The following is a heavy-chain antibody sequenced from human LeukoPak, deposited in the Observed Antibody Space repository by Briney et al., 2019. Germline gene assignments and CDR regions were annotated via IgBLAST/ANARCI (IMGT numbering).Heavy chain of an antibody. CDR2: ISYDGSNK. V-gene: IGHV3-30-3*01. CDR1: GFTFSSYV. J-gene: IGHJ4*02. CDR3: ARGDYYDSSGYAPYYFDY. Sequence: GRSLRLSCATSGFTFSSYVMHWVRQAPGRGLEWVALISYDGSNKYYADSVKGRFTISRDNSKNTLYLQMNSLRAEDTAVYYCARGDYYDSSGYAPYYFDYWGQGTLVTVSS. D-gene: IGHD3-22*01.